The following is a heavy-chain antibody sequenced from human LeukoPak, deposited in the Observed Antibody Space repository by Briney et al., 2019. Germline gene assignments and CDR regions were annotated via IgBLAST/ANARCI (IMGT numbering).Heavy chain of an antibody. Sequence: GASVKVSCKASGYTFTGYYMHWVRQAPGQGLEWMGWINPNSGGTNYAQKFQGRVTMTRDTSISTAYMELSRLRSDDTAVYYCARDPGVSAAAYYFDYWGQGTLVTVSS. V-gene: IGHV1-2*02. D-gene: IGHD6-25*01. J-gene: IGHJ4*02. CDR2: INPNSGGT. CDR1: GYTFTGYY. CDR3: ARDPGVSAAAYYFDY.